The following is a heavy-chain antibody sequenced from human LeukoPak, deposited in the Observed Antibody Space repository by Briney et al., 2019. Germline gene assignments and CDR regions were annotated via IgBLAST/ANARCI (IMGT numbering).Heavy chain of an antibody. CDR2: IKQDGSEK. Sequence: GGSLRLSCAASGFTFSSYWMSWVRQAPGKGLEWVANIKQDGSEKYYVDSVKGRLTISRDNAKNSLYLQMNSLRAEDTAVYYCAKTLKDRYYDFWSGYYHYYYYMDVWGKGTTVTVSS. V-gene: IGHV3-7*01. CDR3: AKTLKDRYYDFWSGYYHYYYYMDV. J-gene: IGHJ6*03. D-gene: IGHD3-3*01. CDR1: GFTFSSYW.